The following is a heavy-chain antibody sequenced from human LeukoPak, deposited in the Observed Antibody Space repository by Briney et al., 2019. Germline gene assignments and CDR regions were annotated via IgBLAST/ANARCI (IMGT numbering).Heavy chain of an antibody. Sequence: SETLSLTCTVSGGSISSSNFYWGWIRQPPGKGLEWIGSMYHRGSTYYNPSLKSRVTISVDTSKNQFSLNLSSVTAADTAVYYCARLNPRYYYDSSGYYANDYWGQGTLVTVSS. J-gene: IGHJ4*02. V-gene: IGHV4-39*01. CDR2: MYHRGST. CDR3: ARLNPRYYYDSSGYYANDY. CDR1: GGSISSSNFY. D-gene: IGHD3-22*01.